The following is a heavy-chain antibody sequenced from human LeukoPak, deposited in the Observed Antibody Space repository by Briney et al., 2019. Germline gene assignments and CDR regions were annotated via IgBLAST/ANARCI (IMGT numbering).Heavy chain of an antibody. CDR2: INHSGST. V-gene: IGHV4-34*01. D-gene: IGHD6-19*01. CDR3: ARDRQWLVLDY. CDR1: GGSFSGYY. Sequence: PSETLSLTCAVYGGSFSGYYWSWIRQPPGKGLEWIGEINHSGSTNYNPSLKSRVTISVDTSKNQFSLKLSSVTAADTAVYYCARDRQWLVLDYWGQGTLVTVSS. J-gene: IGHJ4*02.